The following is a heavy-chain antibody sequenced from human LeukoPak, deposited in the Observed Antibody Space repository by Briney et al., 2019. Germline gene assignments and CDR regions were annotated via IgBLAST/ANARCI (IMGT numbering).Heavy chain of an antibody. Sequence: ASVKVSCKASGFTFTSSAMQWVRQARGQRLEWIGWIVVGSGNTNYAQKFQERVTITRDMSTSTAYMELRSLRSDDTAVYYCARGRDYYDSGGYYETPFDYWGQGTLVTVSS. V-gene: IGHV1-58*02. CDR1: GFTFTSSA. D-gene: IGHD3-22*01. CDR2: IVVGSGNT. J-gene: IGHJ4*02. CDR3: ARGRDYYDSGGYYETPFDY.